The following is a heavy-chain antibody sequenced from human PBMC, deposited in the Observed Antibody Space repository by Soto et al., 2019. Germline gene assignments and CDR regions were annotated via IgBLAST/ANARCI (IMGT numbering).Heavy chain of an antibody. J-gene: IGHJ6*02. D-gene: IGHD6-25*01. CDR2: IHYSGST. V-gene: IGHV4-59*08. CDR1: GRSISRYF. CDR3: ARQVSSAWPPYYYDMDV. Sequence: SETLSLTCTGSGRSISRYFWIWIRQPPGRGLEWIGHIHYSGSTNYNPSLKSRVTISVDTPKNQVSLKLSSVTAADTAMYFCARQVSSAWPPYYYDMDVWGQGTTVT.